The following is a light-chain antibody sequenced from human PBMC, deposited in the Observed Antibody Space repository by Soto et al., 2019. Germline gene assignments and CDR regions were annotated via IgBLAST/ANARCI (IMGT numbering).Light chain of an antibody. J-gene: IGLJ3*02. CDR2: TTN. CDR3: LLYYGGAHLV. Sequence: QAVVTQEPSLTVSPGGTVTLTCASSTGAVTSGNYASWFQQFPGQPPRTLIYTTNNRHSWTPAHFSGSLLGGRAALTLSGAQPEDEAEYYCLLYYGGAHLVFGGGTKLTVL. V-gene: IGLV7-43*01. CDR1: TGAVTSGNY.